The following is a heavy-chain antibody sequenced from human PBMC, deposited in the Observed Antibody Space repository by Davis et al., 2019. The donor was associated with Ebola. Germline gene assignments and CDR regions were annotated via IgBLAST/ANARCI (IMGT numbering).Heavy chain of an antibody. CDR3: ARRLRFLEWLFLSYFDY. CDR1: GGSFSGYY. J-gene: IGHJ4*02. D-gene: IGHD3-3*01. V-gene: IGHV4-34*01. Sequence: SQTPSLTRAVYGGSFSGYYWSWIRQPPGKGLEWIGEINHSGSTNYNPSLKSRVTISVDTSKNQFSLKLSSVTAADTAVYYCARRLRFLEWLFLSYFDYWGQGTLVTVSS. CDR2: INHSGST.